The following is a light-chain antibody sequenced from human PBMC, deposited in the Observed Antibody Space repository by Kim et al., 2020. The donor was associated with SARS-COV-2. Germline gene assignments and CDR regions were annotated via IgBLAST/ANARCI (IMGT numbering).Light chain of an antibody. CDR3: QQYHKWPPLT. CDR1: QSVSSK. CDR2: DAS. Sequence: EIVMTQSPATLSVSPGERVTLSCRASQSVSSKLAWFQQKPGQAPRLLIYDASTRATGIPARFSGSESGTEFTLTISSLQSEDFAVYYCQQYHKWPPLTFGGGTKVDIK. V-gene: IGKV3-15*01. J-gene: IGKJ4*01.